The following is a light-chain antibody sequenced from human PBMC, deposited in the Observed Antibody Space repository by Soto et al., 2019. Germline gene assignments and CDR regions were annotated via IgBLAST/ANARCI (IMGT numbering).Light chain of an antibody. CDR2: EAT. J-gene: IGKJ1*01. Sequence: DIQMTQSPSSLSASVGDRVTISCRSSQNIHKYLNWYQQRPGKAPKLLVYEATSLETGVSSKFSGSGSGTEFTLTINSLQPEDFATYYCQQSFVSPLTFGQGT. V-gene: IGKV1-39*01. CDR1: QNIHKY. CDR3: QQSFVSPLT.